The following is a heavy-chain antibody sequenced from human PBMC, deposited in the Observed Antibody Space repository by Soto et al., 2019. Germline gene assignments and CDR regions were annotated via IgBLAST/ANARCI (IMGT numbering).Heavy chain of an antibody. CDR3: ARGRWGTGDYGGLFDN. Sequence: QVQLVQSGAEVKEPGASVKVSCKAPGYSFTGYSIHWVRQAPGQGLEWMGWVNGNSGDTRYSQRFQGRVTMTRDTSTSTAYMELSRLTSDDTAVFYCARGRWGTGDYGGLFDNWGQGTLVTVSS. D-gene: IGHD4-17*01. V-gene: IGHV1-2*02. CDR2: VNGNSGDT. J-gene: IGHJ5*02. CDR1: GYSFTGYS.